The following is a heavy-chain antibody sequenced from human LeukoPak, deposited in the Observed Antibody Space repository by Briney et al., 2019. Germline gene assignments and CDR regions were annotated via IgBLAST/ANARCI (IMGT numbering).Heavy chain of an antibody. J-gene: IGHJ5*02. D-gene: IGHD2-15*01. CDR1: GFTFSDFH. CDR2: ISSSGTTI. Sequence: GGSLRLSCAASGFTFSDFHMSWIRQAPGKGLEWVSYISSSGTTIYYADSVKGRFTISRDNAKNSLYLQMNSLRAEDTAVYYCANLDEVVDSARNWFDPWGQGTLVTVSS. CDR3: ANLDEVVDSARNWFDP. V-gene: IGHV3-11*04.